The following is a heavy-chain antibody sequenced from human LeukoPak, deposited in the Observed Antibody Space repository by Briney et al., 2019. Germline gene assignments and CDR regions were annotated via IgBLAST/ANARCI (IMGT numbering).Heavy chain of an antibody. Sequence: GGSLRLSCAASGFTFSSYSMNWVRQAPGKGLEWVSSISGSSSYIYYADSVKGRFTISRDNAKNSLYLQMNSLRAEDTAVYYCARERGFDYWGQGTLVTVSS. CDR3: ARERGFDY. J-gene: IGHJ4*02. V-gene: IGHV3-21*01. CDR2: ISGSSSYI. CDR1: GFTFSSYS.